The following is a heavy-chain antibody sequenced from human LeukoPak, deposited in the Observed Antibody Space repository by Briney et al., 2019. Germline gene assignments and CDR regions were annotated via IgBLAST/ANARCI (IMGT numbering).Heavy chain of an antibody. CDR2: ISYDGSNK. CDR1: GFTFSSYG. Sequence: GGYLRLSWAASGFTFSSYGMPWVRQAPGKGLEWVAVISYDGSNKYYADSVKGRFTISRDNSKNTLYLQMNSLRAEDTAVYYCAKDPSEAVAGLWGQGTLVTVSS. CDR3: AKDPSEAVAGL. V-gene: IGHV3-30*18. D-gene: IGHD6-19*01. J-gene: IGHJ4*02.